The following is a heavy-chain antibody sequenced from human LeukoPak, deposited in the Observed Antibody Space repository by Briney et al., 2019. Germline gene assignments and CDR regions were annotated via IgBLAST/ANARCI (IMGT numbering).Heavy chain of an antibody. Sequence: SETLSLTCNSGGSISSSSYYWGWIRQPPEKGLEWIGTTYYSGSTYYNPSLNSRVTMSVDTSKNQFSLKLTSVTDADTAVYYCARDQISGATFFPYYYGMDVWGQGTTVTVSS. CDR3: ARDQISGATFFPYYYGMDV. V-gene: IGHV4-39*02. D-gene: IGHD1-26*01. CDR2: TYYSGST. CDR1: GGSISSSSYY. J-gene: IGHJ6*02.